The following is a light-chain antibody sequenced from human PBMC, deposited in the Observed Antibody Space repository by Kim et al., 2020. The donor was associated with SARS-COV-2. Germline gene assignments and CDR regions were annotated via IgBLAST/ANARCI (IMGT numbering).Light chain of an antibody. CDR1: KLEEKF. CDR3: QTWDSSTVV. Sequence: SYELTQPPSVSVSPGQAASITCSGDKLEEKFASWFQQKPGQSPVLVIYEDTKRPSGIPERISGPTSGNTATLTISGTQAMDEADYYCQTWDSSTVVFGGG. CDR2: EDT. V-gene: IGLV3-1*01. J-gene: IGLJ3*02.